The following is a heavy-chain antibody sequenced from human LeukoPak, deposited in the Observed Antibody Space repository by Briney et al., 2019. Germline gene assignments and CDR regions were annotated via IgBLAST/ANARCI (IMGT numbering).Heavy chain of an antibody. V-gene: IGHV1-2*02. Sequence: ASVTVSCKASGYTFTGYSMHWVRQAPGQGLEWMGWINPNSGGTNYAQKFQGRVTMTRDTSTSTVYMELSSLRSEDTAVYYCARDSSSPQRTYGMDVWGQGTTVTVSS. D-gene: IGHD6-13*01. CDR3: ARDSSSPQRTYGMDV. CDR2: INPNSGGT. CDR1: GYTFTGYS. J-gene: IGHJ6*02.